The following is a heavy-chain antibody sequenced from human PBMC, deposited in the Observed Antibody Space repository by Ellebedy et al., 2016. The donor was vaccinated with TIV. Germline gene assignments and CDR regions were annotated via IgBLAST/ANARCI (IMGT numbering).Heavy chain of an antibody. CDR1: GYSISSGGYY. D-gene: IGHD2-2*01. V-gene: IGHV4-31*03. CDR2: IYYSGST. J-gene: IGHJ3*02. CDR3: ARDQCSSTSCYRAFDI. Sequence: SETLSLTCTVSGYSISSGGYYWSWIRQHPGKGLEWIGYIYYSGSTYYNPSLKNRVTISVDTSKNQFSLKLSSVTAADTAVYYCARDQCSSTSCYRAFDIWGQGTIVTVSS.